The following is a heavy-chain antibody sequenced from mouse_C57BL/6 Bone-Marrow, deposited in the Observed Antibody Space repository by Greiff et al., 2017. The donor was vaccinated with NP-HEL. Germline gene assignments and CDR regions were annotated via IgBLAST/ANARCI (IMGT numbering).Heavy chain of an antibody. D-gene: IGHD1-1*01. CDR3: ARSLHYYGYAMDY. V-gene: IGHV5-17*01. CDR1: GFTFSDYG. CDR2: ISSGSSTI. Sequence: EVQVVESGGGLVKPGGSLKLSCAASGFTFSDYGMHWVRQAPEKGLEWVAYISSGSSTIYYADTVKGRFTIARDNAKNTLFLQMTSLRSEDTAMYYCARSLHYYGYAMDYWGQGTSVTVSS. J-gene: IGHJ4*01.